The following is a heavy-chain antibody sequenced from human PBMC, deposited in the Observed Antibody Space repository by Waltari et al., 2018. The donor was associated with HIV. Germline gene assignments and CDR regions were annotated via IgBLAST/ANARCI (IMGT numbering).Heavy chain of an antibody. V-gene: IGHV3-48*03. CDR3: ARDGSSYYGLDY. CDR2: ISSSGSTI. J-gene: IGHJ4*02. D-gene: IGHD1-26*01. Sequence: EVQVVESGGGLVQPGGSLRLSCAASGFTFSTYEMNWVRQAPGKGLEWVSYISSSGSTIYYADSVKGRFTISGDNAKNSLYLQMNSLRAEDTAVYFCARDGSSYYGLDYWGRGTLVTVSS. CDR1: GFTFSTYE.